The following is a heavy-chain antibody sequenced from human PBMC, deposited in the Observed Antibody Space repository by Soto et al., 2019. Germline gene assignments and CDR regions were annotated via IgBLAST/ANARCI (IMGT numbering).Heavy chain of an antibody. D-gene: IGHD2-15*01. J-gene: IGHJ6*02. Sequence: TGGSLRLSCAASGFTFSNAWMNWVRQAPGKGLEWVGRIKSKTDGGTTDYAAPVKGRFTISTDDSKNTLYLQMNSLKTEDTAVYFCGGQSYYYYGMDVWGQGTTVTVSS. CDR1: GFTFSNAW. CDR2: IKSKTDGGTT. V-gene: IGHV3-15*07. CDR3: GGQSYYYYGMDV.